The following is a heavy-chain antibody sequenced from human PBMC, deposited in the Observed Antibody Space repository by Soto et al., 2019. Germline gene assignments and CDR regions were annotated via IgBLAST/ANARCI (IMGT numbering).Heavy chain of an antibody. CDR2: ISGSGGST. CDR1: GFTFSSYA. V-gene: IGHV3-23*01. D-gene: IGHD4-4*01. Sequence: GGSLTLSCAASGFTFSSYAMSWVRQAPGKGLEWVSAISGSGGSTYYADSVKGRFTISRDNSKNTLYLQMNSLRAEDTAVYYCAKNKRAMPTVKYYFDYWGQGTLVTVSS. CDR3: AKNKRAMPTVKYYFDY. J-gene: IGHJ4*02.